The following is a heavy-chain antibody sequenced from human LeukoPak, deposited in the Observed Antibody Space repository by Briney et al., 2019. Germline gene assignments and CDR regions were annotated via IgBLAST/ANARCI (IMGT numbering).Heavy chain of an antibody. J-gene: IGHJ4*02. CDR3: ARDLSGSYTPYYFDY. D-gene: IGHD1-26*01. V-gene: IGHV3-48*01. CDR2: ISSSSSTI. Sequence: GGSLRFSCAASGFTFSSYSMNWVRQAPGKGLKWVSYISSSSSTIYYADSVKGRFTISRDNAKNSLYLQMNSLRAEDTAVYYCARDLSGSYTPYYFDYWGQGTLVTVSS. CDR1: GFTFSSYS.